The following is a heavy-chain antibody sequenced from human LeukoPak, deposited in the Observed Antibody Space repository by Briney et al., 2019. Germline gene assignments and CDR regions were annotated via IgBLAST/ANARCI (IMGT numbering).Heavy chain of an antibody. CDR3: AKSIRYSSSEIY. CDR2: IKQDGSEK. D-gene: IGHD6-13*01. J-gene: IGHJ4*02. Sequence: GGSLRLSCAASGFTFSSYWMSWVRQAPGKGLEWVANIKQDGSEKYYVDSVKGRSTTSRDNAKNSLYLQMNSLRAEDTAVYYCAKSIRYSSSEIYWGQGTLVTVSS. V-gene: IGHV3-7*03. CDR1: GFTFSSYW.